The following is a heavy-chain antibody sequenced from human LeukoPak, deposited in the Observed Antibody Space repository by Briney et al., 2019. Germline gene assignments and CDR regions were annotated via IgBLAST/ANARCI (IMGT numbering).Heavy chain of an antibody. CDR1: GYTLTAYY. V-gene: IGHV1-2*02. CDR2: INPNSGGT. CDR3: ARQGVFGGYSYGYGY. Sequence: ASVKVSCKSSGYTLTAYYIHWVRQAPGEGREWMGWINPNSGGTNYAQKFQDRVTITRDTSISTAYMELSGLRSDDTAVYYCARQGVFGGYSYGYGYWGQGTLVTVSS. J-gene: IGHJ4*02. D-gene: IGHD5-18*01.